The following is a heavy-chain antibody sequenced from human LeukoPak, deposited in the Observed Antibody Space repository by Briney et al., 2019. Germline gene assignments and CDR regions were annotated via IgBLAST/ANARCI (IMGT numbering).Heavy chain of an antibody. V-gene: IGHV3-21*01. CDR3: ARDDSIITTLGAFDI. CDR2: ISSSSSYI. CDR1: GFTFSSYS. Sequence: GGSLRLSCAATGFTFSSYSMNWVRQAPGKGLEWVSSISSSSSYIYYADSVKGRFTISRDNAKNSLYLQMNSLRAEDTAVYYCARDDSIITTLGAFDIWGQGTMVTVSS. J-gene: IGHJ3*02. D-gene: IGHD3-10*01.